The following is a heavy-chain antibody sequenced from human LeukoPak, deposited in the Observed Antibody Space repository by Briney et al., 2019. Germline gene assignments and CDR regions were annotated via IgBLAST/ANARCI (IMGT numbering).Heavy chain of an antibody. Sequence: PGGSLRLSCAGSGFNFTGYWMHWVRQAPGKGLEWISRLYSDGRSLTYADSVMGRFTISRDNAKNMLYLQMHSLRAEDTAVYYCARGRGLGELAVASFDSWGQGILVTVSS. CDR2: LYSDGRSL. D-gene: IGHD6-19*01. CDR1: GFNFTGYW. V-gene: IGHV3-74*03. CDR3: ARGRGLGELAVASFDS. J-gene: IGHJ4*02.